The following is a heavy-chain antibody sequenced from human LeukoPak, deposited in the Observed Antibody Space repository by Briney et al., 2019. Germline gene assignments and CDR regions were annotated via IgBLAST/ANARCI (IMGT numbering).Heavy chain of an antibody. CDR1: GFTFSSFA. V-gene: IGHV3-23*01. D-gene: IGHD2/OR15-2a*01. Sequence: GGSLRLSCAASGFTFSSFALSWVRHAPGKGLEWVSAISGSGAGTYYADSVKGRFTISKDNAKNTVYLQMNSLRAEDTAVYYCVSFYETYWGRGTLVTVSS. J-gene: IGHJ4*02. CDR3: VSFYETY. CDR2: ISGSGAGT.